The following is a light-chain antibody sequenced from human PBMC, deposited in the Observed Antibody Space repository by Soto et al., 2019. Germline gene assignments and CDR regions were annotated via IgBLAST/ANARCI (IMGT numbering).Light chain of an antibody. Sequence: EIVMTQSPATLSVSPGERATLSCRASQSVSSDLAWYQQKSGQAPRLLIYGASTRATGIPARFSGSGSGTEFTLTISSLQSDDFATYYCQQYNSYSPWTFGQGTKVDIK. J-gene: IGKJ1*01. V-gene: IGKV3-15*01. CDR3: QQYNSYSPWT. CDR2: GAS. CDR1: QSVSSD.